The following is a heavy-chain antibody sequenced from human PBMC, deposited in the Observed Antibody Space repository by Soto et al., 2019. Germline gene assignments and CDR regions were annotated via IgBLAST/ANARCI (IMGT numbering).Heavy chain of an antibody. D-gene: IGHD3-10*01. V-gene: IGHV1-18*01. CDR2: ISAYNGNT. Sequence: GASVKVSCKASGYTFTSYGISWVRQAPGQGLEWMGWISAYNGNTNYAQKLQGRVTMTTDTSTSTAYMELRSLRSDDTAVYYCARDLNHTYGSGRPIDYWGQVTLVTVSS. CDR3: ARDLNHTYGSGRPIDY. CDR1: GYTFTSYG. J-gene: IGHJ4*02.